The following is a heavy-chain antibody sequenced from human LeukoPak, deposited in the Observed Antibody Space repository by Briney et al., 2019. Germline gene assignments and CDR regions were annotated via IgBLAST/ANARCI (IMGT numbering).Heavy chain of an antibody. D-gene: IGHD6-13*01. Sequence: GGSLRLSCAASGFTFSSYSMNWVRQAPGRGLEWVSGITGSGGSTYYADSVKGRFTISRDNSKNTLYLQMNSLRAEDTAIYLCAKGGIAGNWFDPWGQGTLVTVSS. CDR3: AKGGIAGNWFDP. V-gene: IGHV3-23*01. J-gene: IGHJ5*02. CDR1: GFTFSSYS. CDR2: ITGSGGST.